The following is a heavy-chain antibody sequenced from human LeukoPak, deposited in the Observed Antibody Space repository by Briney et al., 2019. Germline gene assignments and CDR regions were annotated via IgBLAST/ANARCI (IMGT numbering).Heavy chain of an antibody. CDR3: ARAPSSTSAYFDY. V-gene: IGHV4-31*03. CDR1: GGSISSGGHY. D-gene: IGHD2-2*01. J-gene: IGHJ4*02. CDR2: IYYSGST. Sequence: SETLSLTCTVSGGSISSGGHYWSWIRQHPGEGLEWIGYIYYSGSTYYNLSLKSRVTISVDTSKNQFSLKLSSVTAADTAVYYCARAPSSTSAYFDYWGQGTLVTVSS.